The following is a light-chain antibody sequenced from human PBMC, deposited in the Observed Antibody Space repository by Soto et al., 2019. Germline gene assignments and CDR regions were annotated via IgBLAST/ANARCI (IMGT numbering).Light chain of an antibody. CDR3: QQLNSYPLIA. Sequence: DIQLTQSPSFLSASVGDRVTITCRASQGISSYLAWYQQKPGKAPKLLIYAASTLQSGVPSRFSGSGSGTEFAHTINRLQPEDFETYYCQQLNSYPLIAFGPGTKVDIK. CDR1: QGISSY. V-gene: IGKV1-9*01. CDR2: AAS. J-gene: IGKJ3*01.